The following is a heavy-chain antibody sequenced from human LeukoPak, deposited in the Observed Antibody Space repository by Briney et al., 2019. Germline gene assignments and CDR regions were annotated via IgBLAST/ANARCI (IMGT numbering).Heavy chain of an antibody. CDR1: GFTFSSYA. Sequence: GRSLRLSCAASGFTFSSYAMSWVRQAPGKGLEWVSAISGSGGSTYYADSVKGRFTISRDNSKDTLYLQMISLRAEDTAVYYCARVSCSSSSCYGHFDYWGQGTLVTVSS. CDR2: ISGSGGST. J-gene: IGHJ4*02. CDR3: ARVSCSSSSCYGHFDY. D-gene: IGHD2-2*01. V-gene: IGHV3-23*01.